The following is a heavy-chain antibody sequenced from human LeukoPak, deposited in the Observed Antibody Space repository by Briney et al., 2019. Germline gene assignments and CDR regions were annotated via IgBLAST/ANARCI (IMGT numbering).Heavy chain of an antibody. Sequence: SETLSLTCTVSGGSISGGGYYWSWIRQHPGKGLEWIGYIYYTGSPYYKPSLKSRVTISVDTSKNQFSLKLSSMTAADTAVYYCARATPGSWFDPWGQGTLVTVSS. J-gene: IGHJ5*02. CDR3: ARATPGSWFDP. CDR2: IYYTGSP. D-gene: IGHD2-2*01. V-gene: IGHV4-31*03. CDR1: GGSISGGGYY.